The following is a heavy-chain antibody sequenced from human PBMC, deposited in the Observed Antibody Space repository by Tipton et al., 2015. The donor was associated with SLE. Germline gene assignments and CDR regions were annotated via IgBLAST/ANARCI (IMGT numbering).Heavy chain of an antibody. V-gene: IGHV3-21*01. D-gene: IGHD2-15*01. CDR1: GFIFSTYS. Sequence: SLRLSCAASGFIFSTYSMNWVRQAPGKGLEWVSSISSSSSYIYYADSLKGRFTISRDNAKNSLYLQMNSLRAEDTAVYYCARGGGAFDIWGQGTMVTVSS. J-gene: IGHJ3*02. CDR2: ISSSSSYI. CDR3: ARGGGAFDI.